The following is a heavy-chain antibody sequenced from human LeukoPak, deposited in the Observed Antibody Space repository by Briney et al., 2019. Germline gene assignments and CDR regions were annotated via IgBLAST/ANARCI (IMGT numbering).Heavy chain of an antibody. CDR1: GFTFSDYY. Sequence: GGSLRLSCAASGFTFSDYYMSWICQAPGKGLEWVSYISSSGSTIYYADSVKGRFTISRDNAKNSLYLQMNSLRAEDTAVYYCARDGAERYYYDSSGYYFDYWGQGILVTVSS. J-gene: IGHJ4*02. V-gene: IGHV3-11*01. CDR3: ARDGAERYYYDSSGYYFDY. CDR2: ISSSGSTI. D-gene: IGHD3-22*01.